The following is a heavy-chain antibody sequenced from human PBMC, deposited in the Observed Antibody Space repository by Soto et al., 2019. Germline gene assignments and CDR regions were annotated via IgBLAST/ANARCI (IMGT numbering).Heavy chain of an antibody. CDR2: IIPILGIA. D-gene: IGHD5-12*01. J-gene: IGHJ4*01. CDR1: GGTFSSYT. Sequence: SVKVSCKASGGTFSSYTISWVRQAPGQGLEWMGRIIPILGIANYAQKFQGRVTITADKSTSTAYMELSSLRSEDTAVYYCARYHKRGTLQNMLVLQSGYDSFDYGG. V-gene: IGHV1-69*02. CDR3: ARYHKRGTLQNMLVLQSGYDSFDY.